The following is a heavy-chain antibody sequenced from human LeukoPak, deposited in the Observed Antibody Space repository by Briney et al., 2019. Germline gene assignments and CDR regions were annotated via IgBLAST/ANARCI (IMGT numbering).Heavy chain of an antibody. Sequence: PGGSLRLSCEASGVTFSSYVMSWVRQAPGKGPEWVSGISGSGGGTYYADLVKGRFAISRDNSKNTLYLQMNSLRAEDSAVYYCVQEGPRGLAFDVWGQGTKVTVSS. CDR3: VQEGPRGLAFDV. J-gene: IGHJ3*01. V-gene: IGHV3-23*01. CDR2: ISGSGGGT. CDR1: GVTFSSYV.